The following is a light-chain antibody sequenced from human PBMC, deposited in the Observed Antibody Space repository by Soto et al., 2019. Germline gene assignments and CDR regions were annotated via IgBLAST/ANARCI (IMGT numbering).Light chain of an antibody. CDR1: QSVSSSY. V-gene: IGKV3-15*01. Sequence: EIVLTQSPGTLSLSPGERATLSCRASQSVSSSYLAWYQQKPGQAPRLLISDASTRATGIPARFSGSGSGTELTLTVSSLQSEDFAVYYCQQYIKWPITFGQGTRLEIK. CDR2: DAS. J-gene: IGKJ5*01. CDR3: QQYIKWPIT.